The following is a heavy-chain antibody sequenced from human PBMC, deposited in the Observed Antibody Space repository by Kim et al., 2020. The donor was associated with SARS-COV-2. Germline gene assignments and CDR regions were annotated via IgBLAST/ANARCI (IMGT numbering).Heavy chain of an antibody. Sequence: SETLSLTCTVSGGSISSYYWSWIRQPPGKGLEWIGYIYYSGSTNYNPSLKSRVTISVDTSKNQFSLKLSSVTAADTAVYYCARVPAAYCGGDCSSYYYYGMDVWGQGTTVTVSS. D-gene: IGHD2-21*01. CDR1: GGSISSYY. CDR3: ARVPAAYCGGDCSSYYYYGMDV. CDR2: IYYSGST. V-gene: IGHV4-59*13. J-gene: IGHJ6*02.